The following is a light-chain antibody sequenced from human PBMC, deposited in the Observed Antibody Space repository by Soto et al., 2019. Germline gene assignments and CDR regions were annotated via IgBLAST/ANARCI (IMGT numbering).Light chain of an antibody. CDR3: QQYGSSPGYT. V-gene: IGKV3-20*01. J-gene: IGKJ2*01. Sequence: EIVLTQSPGTLSLSPGERATLSCRASQSVSSSYLAWYQQKPGQAPRLLIYGASSWATGIPDRFSGSVSGTDFTLTISSLEPEDFAVYYCQQYGSSPGYTFGQGTKLEIK. CDR2: GAS. CDR1: QSVSSSY.